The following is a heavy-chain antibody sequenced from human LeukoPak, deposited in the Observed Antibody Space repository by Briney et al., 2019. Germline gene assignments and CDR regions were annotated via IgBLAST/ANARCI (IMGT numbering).Heavy chain of an antibody. V-gene: IGHV3-23*01. Sequence: GGTLRLSCAGSGFTFGSYAMNWVRQAPGKGLEWVAGISGSGERTYHADSVKGRFTISRDNSKKTMYIELNSLRVEDTGIYYCACGMDYFDTSGYYFENLQLWGQGTVVTVSS. CDR3: ACGMDYFDTSGYYFENLQL. D-gene: IGHD3-22*01. J-gene: IGHJ1*01. CDR1: GFTFGSYA. CDR2: ISGSGERT.